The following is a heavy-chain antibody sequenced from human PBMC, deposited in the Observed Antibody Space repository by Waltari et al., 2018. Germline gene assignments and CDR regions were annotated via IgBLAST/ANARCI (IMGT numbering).Heavy chain of an antibody. V-gene: IGHV3-23*04. CDR2: ISGSGGST. CDR1: GFTFSSYA. J-gene: IGHJ6*03. D-gene: IGHD6-13*01. CDR3: AKDEGAAAGYYYYYMDG. Sequence: EVQLVESGGALVQPGGSLRLSCAASGFTFSSYAMSWVRQAPGEGLEWVSAISGSGGSTYYADSVKGRFTISRDNAKNTLYLQMNSLGAEETAVYYCAKDEGAAAGYYYYYMDGWGKGTTVTVSS.